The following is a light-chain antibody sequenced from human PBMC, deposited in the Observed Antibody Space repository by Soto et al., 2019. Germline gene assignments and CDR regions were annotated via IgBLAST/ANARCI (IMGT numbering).Light chain of an antibody. CDR2: EVS. V-gene: IGLV2-8*01. J-gene: IGLJ2*01. Sequence: QSALTQPPSASGSPGQSVTISCTGTSSDAGGYNYVSWYQQHPGKAPKLMIYEVSKRPSGVPDRFSGSKSGNTASLTVSGLQAEDEADYYCNSYAGSNNLVFGGGTKVTVL. CDR3: NSYAGSNNLV. CDR1: SSDAGGYNY.